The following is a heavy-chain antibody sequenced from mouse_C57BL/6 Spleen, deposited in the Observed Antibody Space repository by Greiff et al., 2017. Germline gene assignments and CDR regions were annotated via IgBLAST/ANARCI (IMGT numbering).Heavy chain of an antibody. Sequence: VQLQQPGAELVKPGASVKLSCKASGYTFTSYWMQWVKQRPGQGLEWIGEIDPSDSYTNYNQKFKGKATLTVDTSSSTAYMQLSSLTSEDSAVDYCAIMWMIKGWDFDVWGTGTTVTVSS. CDR3: AIMWMIKGWDFDV. CDR2: IDPSDSYT. D-gene: IGHD2-4*01. J-gene: IGHJ1*03. CDR1: GYTFTSYW. V-gene: IGHV1-50*01.